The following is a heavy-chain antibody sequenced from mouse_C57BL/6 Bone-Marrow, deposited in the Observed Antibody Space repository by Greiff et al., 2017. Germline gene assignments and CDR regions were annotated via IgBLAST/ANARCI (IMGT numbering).Heavy chain of an antibody. CDR3: ARGTTVEYFDY. Sequence: ESGPGLVKPSQSLSLTCSVTGYSITSGYYWNWIRQFPGNKLEWMGYISYDGSNNYNPSLKNRISITRDTSKNQFFLKLNSLTTEDTATYYWARGTTVEYFDYWGQGTTLTVSS. J-gene: IGHJ2*01. CDR2: ISYDGSN. V-gene: IGHV3-6*01. D-gene: IGHD1-1*01. CDR1: GYSITSGYY.